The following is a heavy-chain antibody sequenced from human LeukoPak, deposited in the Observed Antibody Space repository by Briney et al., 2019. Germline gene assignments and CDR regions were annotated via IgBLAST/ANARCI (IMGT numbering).Heavy chain of an antibody. CDR1: GFTFSEYY. V-gene: IGHV3-11*01. J-gene: IGHJ3*02. D-gene: IGHD3-22*01. CDR3: ARQQDGARYDSSGLPRSAFDI. CDR2: ISSTGSTI. Sequence: KPGGSLRLSCADSGFTFSEYYMSWIRQAPGKGLEWISYISSTGSTIYYADSVKGRFTISRDNAKNSLYLQMNSLKASDTAIYYCARQQDGARYDSSGLPRSAFDIWGQGTMVTVSS.